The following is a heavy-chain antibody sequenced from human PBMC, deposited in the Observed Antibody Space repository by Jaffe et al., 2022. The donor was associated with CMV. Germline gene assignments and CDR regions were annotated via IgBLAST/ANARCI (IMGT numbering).Heavy chain of an antibody. D-gene: IGHD4-17*01. CDR2: ISSSSSYI. J-gene: IGHJ3*02. V-gene: IGHV3-21*01. Sequence: EVQLVESGGGLVKPGGSLRLSCAASGFTFSSYSMNWVRQAPGKGLEWVSSISSSSSYIYYADSVKGRFTISRDNAKNSLYLQMNSLRAEDTAVYYCANGGDYGDYSTLDAFDIWGQGTMVTVSS. CDR3: ANGGDYGDYSTLDAFDI. CDR1: GFTFSSYS.